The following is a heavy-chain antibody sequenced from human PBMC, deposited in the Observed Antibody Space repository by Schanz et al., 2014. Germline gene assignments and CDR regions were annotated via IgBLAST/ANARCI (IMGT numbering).Heavy chain of an antibody. Sequence: EVPLVESGGGLVQPGGSLRLSCTASGFTFSSYAMSWVRQAPGKGLEWVSAISGSGGSTYYADSVKGRFTISRDNSKNTLYLQMNSLRAEDTAVYYCAKGRFGELSAFDIWGQGTMVTVSS. D-gene: IGHD3-10*01. J-gene: IGHJ3*02. CDR3: AKGRFGELSAFDI. CDR2: ISGSGGST. CDR1: GFTFSSYA. V-gene: IGHV3-23*04.